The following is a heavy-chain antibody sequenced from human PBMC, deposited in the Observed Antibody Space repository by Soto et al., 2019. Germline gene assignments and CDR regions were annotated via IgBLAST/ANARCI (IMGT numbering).Heavy chain of an antibody. CDR3: AKGYYGDYYYYYMDV. V-gene: IGHV3-23*01. J-gene: IGHJ6*03. CDR1: GFTFSSYA. CDR2: ISGSGGST. D-gene: IGHD3-10*01. Sequence: GGSLRLSCAASGFTFSSYAMSWVRQAPGKGLEWVSAISGSGGSTYYADSVKGRFTISRDNSKNTLYLQMNSLRAEDTAVYYCAKGYYGDYYYYYMDVWGKGTTVTVSS.